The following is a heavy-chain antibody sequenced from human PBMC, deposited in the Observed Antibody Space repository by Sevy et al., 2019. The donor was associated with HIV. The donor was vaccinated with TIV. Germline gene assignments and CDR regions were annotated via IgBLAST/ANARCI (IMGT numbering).Heavy chain of an antibody. CDR2: ISRSSSDI. Sequence: GGSLRLSCAASGFTFNMYRMNWVRQAPGKGLELVSSISRSSSDIKYADSVKGRFTVSRDNAKNSLFLQMNSLRAEDTAVYYCATLLMWFGELPRGLDYWGQGALVTVSS. V-gene: IGHV3-21*01. CDR3: ATLLMWFGELPRGLDY. J-gene: IGHJ4*02. D-gene: IGHD3-10*01. CDR1: GFTFNMYR.